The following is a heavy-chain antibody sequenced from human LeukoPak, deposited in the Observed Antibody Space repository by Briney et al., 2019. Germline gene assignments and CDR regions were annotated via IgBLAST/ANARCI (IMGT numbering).Heavy chain of an antibody. J-gene: IGHJ6*02. Sequence: SETLSLTCTVSGGSISSYYWSWIRQPPGKGLEWIGYIYYSGSTNYNPSLKSRVTISVATSKNQFSLKLSSVTAADTAVYYCARDLKSLGMDVWGQGTTVTVSS. V-gene: IGHV4-59*01. CDR1: GGSISSYY. CDR2: IYYSGST. CDR3: ARDLKSLGMDV.